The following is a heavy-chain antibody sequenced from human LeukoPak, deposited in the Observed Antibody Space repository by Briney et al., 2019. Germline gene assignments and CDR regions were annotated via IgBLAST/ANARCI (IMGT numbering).Heavy chain of an antibody. CDR3: ARDTEPYYYDSGSDY. D-gene: IGHD3-10*01. J-gene: IGHJ4*02. CDR1: GFTFSSYW. V-gene: IGHV3-7*01. Sequence: GGSLRLSCAASGFTFSSYWMSWVRQAPGKGLEWVANIKQDGREKYYVDSVKGRFTISRDNAKNSLYLQMNSLRAEDTAVYYCARDTEPYYYDSGSDYWGQGTLVTVSS. CDR2: IKQDGREK.